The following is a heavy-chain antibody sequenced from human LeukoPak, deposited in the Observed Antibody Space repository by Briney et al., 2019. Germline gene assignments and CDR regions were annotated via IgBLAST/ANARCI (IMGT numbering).Heavy chain of an antibody. CDR2: IYSGGNT. Sequence: GGSLRLSCAASGLTISSNYMNWGRQAPGEELESVSVIYSGGNTSYADSVKGRFTVSRNNSKNTLYPHMNSLSAEDTAVYYCARSHLDGSGWLFQYDSWGQGTLVTVSS. D-gene: IGHD6-19*01. J-gene: IGHJ4*02. CDR3: ARSHLDGSGWLFQYDS. CDR1: GLTISSNY. V-gene: IGHV3-66*01.